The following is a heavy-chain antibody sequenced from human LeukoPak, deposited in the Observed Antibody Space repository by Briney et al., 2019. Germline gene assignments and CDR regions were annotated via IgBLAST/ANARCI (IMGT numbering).Heavy chain of an antibody. D-gene: IGHD3-10*01. J-gene: IGHJ6*03. V-gene: IGHV4-39*01. CDR2: IYYSGST. CDR3: ARPPAKGLLWFGESYMDV. CDR1: GGSISSTSYY. Sequence: PSETLSLTCTVSGGSISSTSYYRGRIRQPPRKHLERIGSIYYSGSTYYNPALKSRVTISVDTSKNQFCLKLSSVTAADTAVYYCARPPAKGLLWFGESYMDVWGKGTTVTVSS.